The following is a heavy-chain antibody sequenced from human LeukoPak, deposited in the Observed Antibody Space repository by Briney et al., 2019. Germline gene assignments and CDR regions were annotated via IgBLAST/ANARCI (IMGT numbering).Heavy chain of an antibody. V-gene: IGHV4-59*01. Sequence: SETLSLTCTVSGGSISTYYWTWIRQPPGKGLEWIGYIYYSGSTNYNPSLKSRVTISVDTSKNQFSLKLSSVTAADTAVYYCARTYQSSSWANLEYWGQGTLVTVSS. D-gene: IGHD6-13*01. CDR3: ARTYQSSSWANLEY. CDR2: IYYSGST. CDR1: GGSISTYY. J-gene: IGHJ4*02.